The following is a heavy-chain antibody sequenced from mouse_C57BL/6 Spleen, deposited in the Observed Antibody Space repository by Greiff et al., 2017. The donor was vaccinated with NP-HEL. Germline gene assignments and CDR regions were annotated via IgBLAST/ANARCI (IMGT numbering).Heavy chain of an antibody. D-gene: IGHD2-1*01. V-gene: IGHV5-16*01. CDR1: GFTFSDYY. Sequence: EVKLVESEGGLVQPGSSMKLSCTASGFTFSDYYMAWVRQVPEKGLEWVANINYDGSSTYYLDSLKSRFIISRDNAKNILYLQMSSLKSDDTATYYCARGGYGNYDWYFDVWGTGTTVTVSS. J-gene: IGHJ1*03. CDR3: ARGGYGNYDWYFDV. CDR2: INYDGSST.